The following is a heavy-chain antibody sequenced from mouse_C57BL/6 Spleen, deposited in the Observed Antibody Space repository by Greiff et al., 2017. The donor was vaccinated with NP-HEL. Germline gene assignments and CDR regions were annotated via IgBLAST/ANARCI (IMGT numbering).Heavy chain of an antibody. CDR1: GFTFSSYG. D-gene: IGHD4-1*01. Sequence: VQLKESGGDLVKPGGSLKLSCAASGFTFSSYGMSWVRQTPDKRLEWVATISSGGSYTYYPDSVKGRFTISRDNAKNTLYLQMSSLKSEDTAMYYCATQLTGTSYYAMDYWGQGTSVTVSS. CDR2: ISSGGSYT. CDR3: ATQLTGTSYYAMDY. V-gene: IGHV5-6*01. J-gene: IGHJ4*01.